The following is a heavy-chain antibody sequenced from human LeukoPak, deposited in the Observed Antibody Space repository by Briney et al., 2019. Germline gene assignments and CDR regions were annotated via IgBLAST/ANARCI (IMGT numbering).Heavy chain of an antibody. D-gene: IGHD4-23*01. CDR2: ISSSGSTI. Sequence: GGSLRLSWAASGFTFSDYYMSWIRQAPGKGLEWVSYISSSGSTIFYADSVKGRFTISRGNAKYSRYLPMNSLRAEDTAVYYCARDYGGLNWFDPWGQGTLVTVSS. CDR1: GFTFSDYY. V-gene: IGHV3-11*04. CDR3: ARDYGGLNWFDP. J-gene: IGHJ5*02.